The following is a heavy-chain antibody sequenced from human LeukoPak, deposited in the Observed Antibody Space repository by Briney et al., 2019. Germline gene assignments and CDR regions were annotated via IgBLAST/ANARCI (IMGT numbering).Heavy chain of an antibody. CDR3: ARSQLGMDDAFDI. Sequence: GGSLRLSCVASGFSFSSYVMSWVRQAPGKGLEWVAGISGSGGSTYFPDSMRGRFTISRDNSKKTLYLQMNSLRAEDTAVYYCARSQLGMDDAFDIWGQGTMVTVSS. V-gene: IGHV3-23*01. CDR1: GFSFSSYV. CDR2: ISGSGGST. J-gene: IGHJ3*02. D-gene: IGHD7-27*01.